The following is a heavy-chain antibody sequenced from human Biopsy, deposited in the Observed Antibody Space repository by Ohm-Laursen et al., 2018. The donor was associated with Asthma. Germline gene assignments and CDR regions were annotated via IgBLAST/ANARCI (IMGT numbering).Heavy chain of an antibody. Sequence: SLRLSCSASGFSFSEFVTHWVRQAPGKGLEWVAVISYDGSTKYYADSVKGRFTISRDNSKNTLYLQMNSLRAEDTAVYYCARDLHPTNHLGELSEGFDYWGQGTLVTVSS. D-gene: IGHD3-16*02. J-gene: IGHJ4*02. V-gene: IGHV3-30*03. CDR1: GFSFSEFV. CDR3: ARDLHPTNHLGELSEGFDY. CDR2: ISYDGSTK.